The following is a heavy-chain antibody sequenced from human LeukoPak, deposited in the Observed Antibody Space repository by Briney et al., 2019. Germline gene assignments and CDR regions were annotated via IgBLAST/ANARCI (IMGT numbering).Heavy chain of an antibody. V-gene: IGHV3-9*01. CDR2: ISWNSGSI. D-gene: IGHD6-13*01. J-gene: IGHJ4*02. Sequence: PGGSLRLSCAASGFTFDDYAMHWVRQAPGKGLEWVSGISWNSGSIGYADSVKGRFTISRDNAKNSLYLQMNSLRAEDTALYYCAKDFSSWYGGYWGQGTLATVPS. CDR3: AKDFSSWYGGY. CDR1: GFTFDDYA.